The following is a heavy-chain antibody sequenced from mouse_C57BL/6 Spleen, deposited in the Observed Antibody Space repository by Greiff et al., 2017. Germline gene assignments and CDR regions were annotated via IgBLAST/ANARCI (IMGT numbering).Heavy chain of an antibody. V-gene: IGHV1-72*01. CDR2: VDPNSGGT. CDR3: ARRLTSLLGLGY. CDR1: GYTFTSYW. D-gene: IGHD4-1*01. J-gene: IGHJ2*01. Sequence: QVQLQQPGAELVKPGASVKLSCKASGYTFTSYWMHWVKQRPGRGLEWIGRVDPNSGGTKYNEKFKSKATLTVDKPSSAAYMQLSSLTSEDAAVYYCARRLTSLLGLGYWGQGTTRTVSS.